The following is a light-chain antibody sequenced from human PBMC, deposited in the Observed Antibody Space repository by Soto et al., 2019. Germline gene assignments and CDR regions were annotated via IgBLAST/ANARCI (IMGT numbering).Light chain of an antibody. J-gene: IGKJ3*01. CDR2: DAS. Sequence: DIQMTQSPSTGSASIGDRVTITCRASRDIVQWLAWYQQKPGKAPKLRIYDASTLESGVPSRFSGRRYGSEFTLTLSTLQSDDFATYFCHQYNSFFTFGPGTTVDIK. V-gene: IGKV1-5*01. CDR1: RDIVQW. CDR3: HQYNSFFT.